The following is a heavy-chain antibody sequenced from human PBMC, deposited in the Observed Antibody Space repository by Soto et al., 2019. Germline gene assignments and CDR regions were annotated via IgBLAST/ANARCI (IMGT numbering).Heavy chain of an antibody. CDR1: GFTFNTFA. V-gene: IGHV3-23*01. CDR2: ISGSGDRT. Sequence: GGSLRLSCAASGFTFNTFAMSWVRQAPGKGLEWVSSISGSGDRTYYADSVKGRFTISRDKSKNTLYLQMNSLGAEDTAVYYCAKELSGNSYGLEVDYWGQGTPVTVSS. J-gene: IGHJ4*02. CDR3: AKELSGNSYGLEVDY. D-gene: IGHD5-18*01.